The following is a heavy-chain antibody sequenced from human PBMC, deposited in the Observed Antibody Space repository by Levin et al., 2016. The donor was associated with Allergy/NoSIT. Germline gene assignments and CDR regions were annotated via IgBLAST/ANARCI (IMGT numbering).Heavy chain of an antibody. CDR2: IIPILGIA. V-gene: IGHV1-69*02. Sequence: WVRQAPGQGLEWMGRIIPILGIANYAQKFQGRVTITADKSTSTAYMELSSLRSEDTAVYYCARNLEKDYDSSGAVDYWGQGTLVTVSS. J-gene: IGHJ4*02. CDR3: ARNLEKDYDSSGAVDY. D-gene: IGHD3-22*01.